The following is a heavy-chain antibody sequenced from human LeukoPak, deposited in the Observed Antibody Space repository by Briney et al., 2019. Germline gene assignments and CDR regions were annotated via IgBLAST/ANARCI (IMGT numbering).Heavy chain of an antibody. CDR1: GFTVSSNY. Sequence: PGGSLRLSCAASGFTVSSNYMSWVRQAPGKGLEWVSVISSGGSTNYADSVKGRFTISRDNSKNTLYLQMSSLRAEDTAVYYCARVGRYGGCLYYFDYWGQGTLVTVSS. D-gene: IGHD5-12*01. CDR3: ARVGRYGGCLYYFDY. CDR2: ISSGGST. V-gene: IGHV3-53*01. J-gene: IGHJ4*02.